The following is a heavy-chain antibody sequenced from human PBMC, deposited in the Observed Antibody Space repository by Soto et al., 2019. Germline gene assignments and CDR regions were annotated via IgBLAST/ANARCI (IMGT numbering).Heavy chain of an antibody. D-gene: IGHD3-16*01. V-gene: IGHV4-31*03. CDR1: GGSISSGVYY. Sequence: NPSETLSLTCTVSGGSISSGVYYWIWIRQHPGKVLEWIGYIYYSGSTYYNPSLKSRVTISVDTSKNQFSLKLSSVTAADTAVYYCARDGGGDGYNAGSDAFDIWGQGTMVTVSS. CDR3: ARDGGGDGYNAGSDAFDI. CDR2: IYYSGST. J-gene: IGHJ3*02.